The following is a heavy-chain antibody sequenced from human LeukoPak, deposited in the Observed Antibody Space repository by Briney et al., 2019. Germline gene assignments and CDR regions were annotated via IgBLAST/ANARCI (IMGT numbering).Heavy chain of an antibody. D-gene: IGHD3-9*01. CDR1: GFTFSNYW. Sequence: GGSLRLSCAASGFTFSNYWMSWVRQAPGKGLEWVANIKQDGSEKYYVDSVKGRFTISRDNAKNSLYLQMNSLRAEDTAVYYCARDYDILTGYHASFDYWGQGILVTVSS. CDR3: ARDYDILTGYHASFDY. CDR2: IKQDGSEK. V-gene: IGHV3-7*01. J-gene: IGHJ4*02.